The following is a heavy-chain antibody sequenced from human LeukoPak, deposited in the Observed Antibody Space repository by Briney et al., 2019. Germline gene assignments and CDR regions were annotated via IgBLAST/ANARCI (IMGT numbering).Heavy chain of an antibody. J-gene: IGHJ5*02. CDR3: ARVICSSTSCYPRNWFDP. V-gene: IGHV4-59*01. D-gene: IGHD2-2*01. CDR2: IYYSGST. Sequence: SETLSLTCTVSGGSISSYYWSWIRQPPGKGLEWIVDIYYSGSTNYNPSLKSRVTISVDTSKNEFSLKLSSVTAADTAVYYCARVICSSTSCYPRNWFDPWGQGTLVTVSS. CDR1: GGSISSYY.